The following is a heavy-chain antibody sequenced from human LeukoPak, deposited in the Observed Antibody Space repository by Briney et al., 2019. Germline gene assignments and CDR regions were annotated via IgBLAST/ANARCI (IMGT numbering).Heavy chain of an antibody. V-gene: IGHV1-8*02. Sequence: ASVKVSCKASGGTFSSYAISWVRQTPGQGLEWMGWMNPNSGNTGYAQKFQGRVTMTRNTSISTAYMELSSLRSEDTAVYYCARGAGRELREDWFDPWGQGTLVTVSS. CDR3: ARGAGRELREDWFDP. J-gene: IGHJ5*02. CDR1: GGTFSSYA. CDR2: MNPNSGNT. D-gene: IGHD1-26*01.